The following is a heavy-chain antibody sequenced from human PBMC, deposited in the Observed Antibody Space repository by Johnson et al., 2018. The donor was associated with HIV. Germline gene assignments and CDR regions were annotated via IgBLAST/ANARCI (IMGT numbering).Heavy chain of an antibody. Sequence: VQLVESGGGVVQPGRSLRLSCAASGFTFSSYAMHWVRQAPGKGLEWVAVISYDGSNKYYADSVKGRFTISRDNSKNTLYLQMNSLRAEDTAVYYCARGSYYDSSGDAFDIWGQGTMVTVSP. J-gene: IGHJ3*02. CDR3: ARGSYYDSSGDAFDI. D-gene: IGHD3-22*01. CDR2: ISYDGSNK. V-gene: IGHV3-30*14. CDR1: GFTFSSYA.